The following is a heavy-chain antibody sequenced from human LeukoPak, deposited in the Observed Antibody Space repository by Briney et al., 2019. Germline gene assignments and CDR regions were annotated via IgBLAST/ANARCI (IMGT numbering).Heavy chain of an antibody. CDR2: IYYSGST. V-gene: IGHV4-39*07. CDR3: ASGYYYNY. J-gene: IGHJ4*02. CDR1: GGSISSSSYY. Sequence: PSETLSLTCTVSGGSISSSSYYWGWIRQPPGKGLEWIASIYYSGSTYYNPSLKSRVTISVDTSKNQFSLKLSSVTAADTAVYYCASGYYYNYWGQGTLVTVSS. D-gene: IGHD3-22*01.